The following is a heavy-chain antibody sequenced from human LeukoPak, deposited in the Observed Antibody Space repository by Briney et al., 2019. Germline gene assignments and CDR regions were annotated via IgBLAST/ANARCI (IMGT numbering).Heavy chain of an antibody. Sequence: PSGTLSLTCGVSGGSITSTNWWSWVRQPPGPGLEWIGEISLRGRTNYNPSLNSRVTMSLDESKNQLSLNLTSVTAADTAIYYCSRESGPFCPFGYWGQGTLVTVPS. CDR3: SRESGPFCPFGY. CDR2: ISLRGRT. D-gene: IGHD1-26*01. V-gene: IGHV4-4*02. CDR1: GGSITSTNW. J-gene: IGHJ4*02.